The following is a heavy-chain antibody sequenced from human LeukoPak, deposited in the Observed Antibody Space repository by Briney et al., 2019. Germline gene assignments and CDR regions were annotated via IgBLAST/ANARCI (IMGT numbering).Heavy chain of an antibody. V-gene: IGHV3-30-3*01. CDR1: GFTFSSNA. CDR2: ISNDGSNK. Sequence: GGSLRLSCAASGFTFSSNAMHWVRQAPGKGLEWVAVISNDGSNKYYADSVKGRFTISRDNSKNTLYLQMNSLRAEDTAVYYCARSRYFDWLTYYFDYWAREPWSPSPQ. J-gene: IGHJ4*02. CDR3: ARSRYFDWLTYYFDY. D-gene: IGHD3-9*01.